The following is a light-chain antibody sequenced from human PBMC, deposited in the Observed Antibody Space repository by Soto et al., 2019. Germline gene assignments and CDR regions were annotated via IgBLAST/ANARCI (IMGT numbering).Light chain of an antibody. CDR2: APS. J-gene: IGKJ1*01. CDR1: QNISGN. Sequence: DIQMTQSPSSWSASVGERVTFSSRASQNISGNLNWYQQKPGNALKVVINAPSSLHSGVPSRFGGSGSGTDFTLTISSLQPEDFATYYCQQTYRPPRTFGQGTKVEIK. CDR3: QQTYRPPRT. V-gene: IGKV1-39*01.